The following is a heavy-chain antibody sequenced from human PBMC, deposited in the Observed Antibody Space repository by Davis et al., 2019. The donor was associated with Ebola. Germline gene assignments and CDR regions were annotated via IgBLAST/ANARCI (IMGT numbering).Heavy chain of an antibody. D-gene: IGHD2-15*01. J-gene: IGHJ4*02. CDR3: AKDRSVVVVAATRPLDY. Sequence: HTGGSLRLSCAASGFTFSSYWMHWVRQGPGKGLMWVSRIKTDGSSTNYADSVKGRFTISRDNSKNTLYLQMNSLRAEDTAVYYCAKDRSVVVVAATRPLDYWGQGTLVTVSS. CDR2: IKTDGSST. CDR1: GFTFSSYW. V-gene: IGHV3-74*01.